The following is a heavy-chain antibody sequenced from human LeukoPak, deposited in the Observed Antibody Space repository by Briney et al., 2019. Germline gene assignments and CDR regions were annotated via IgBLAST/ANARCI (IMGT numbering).Heavy chain of an antibody. CDR1: GYTFTSYY. V-gene: IGHV1-2*02. CDR2: INPNSGGT. D-gene: IGHD5-12*01. Sequence: ASVRVSCKASGYTFTSYYMHWVRQAPGQGLEWMGWINPNSGGTNYAQKFQGRATMTRDTSISTAYMELSRLRSDDTAVYYCARDKGWWLPDPLYYFDYWGQGTLVTVSS. J-gene: IGHJ4*02. CDR3: ARDKGWWLPDPLYYFDY.